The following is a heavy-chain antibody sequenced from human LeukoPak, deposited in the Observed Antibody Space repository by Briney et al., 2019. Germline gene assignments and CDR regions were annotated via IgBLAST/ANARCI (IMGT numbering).Heavy chain of an antibody. Sequence: GGSLRLSCAASGFTFSSFAMTWVRQAPGKGLEWVSSIDGSTDSTYYADSVKGRFTISRDNSRNTLYLQMNSLRAEDTAVYYCARNVGAYYYDSSGYYGYWGQGTLVTVSS. D-gene: IGHD3-22*01. V-gene: IGHV3-23*01. J-gene: IGHJ4*02. CDR3: ARNVGAYYYDSSGYYGY. CDR2: IDGSTDST. CDR1: GFTFSSFA.